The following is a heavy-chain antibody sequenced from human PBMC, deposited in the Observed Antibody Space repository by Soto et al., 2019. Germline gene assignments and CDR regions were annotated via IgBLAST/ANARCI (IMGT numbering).Heavy chain of an antibody. CDR1: GYTFTSYG. CDR3: ATITPGGISYYYGMDV. CDR2: ISAYNGNT. D-gene: IGHD1-20*01. Sequence: QVQLVQSGAEVKKPGASVKVSCKASGYTFTSYGISWVRQAPGQGLEWMGWISAYNGNTNYAQKLQGRVTMTTDTSTSTAYLVLRSLTSDDTAVYYCATITPGGISYYYGMDVWVQGPTVTVSS. J-gene: IGHJ6*02. V-gene: IGHV1-18*04.